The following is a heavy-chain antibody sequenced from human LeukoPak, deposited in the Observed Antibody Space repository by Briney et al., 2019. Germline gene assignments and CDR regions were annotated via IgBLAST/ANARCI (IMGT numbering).Heavy chain of an antibody. CDR1: VDSISSGGHY. D-gene: IGHD2-2*01. Sequence: PSETLSLTCTVAVDSISSGGHYWSWIRQPPGKGLEWIAYISAAGTTFYNPSLKSRVTISLDRSKNQFSLNLTSITAADTAVYYCAGQNVPTPHDYWGQGTQVTVSS. CDR3: AGQNVPTPHDY. J-gene: IGHJ4*02. V-gene: IGHV4-30-2*01. CDR2: ISAAGTT.